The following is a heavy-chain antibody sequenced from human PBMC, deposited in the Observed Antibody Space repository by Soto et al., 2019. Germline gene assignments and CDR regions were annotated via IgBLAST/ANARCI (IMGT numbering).Heavy chain of an antibody. CDR2: INPKFGDT. V-gene: IGHV1-2*02. J-gene: IGHJ6*02. D-gene: IGHD3-10*01. Sequence: QVQLVQSGAEVKEPGDSVRVSCEASGYTFSAYYIHWVRQAPGQGLEWMGWINPKFGDTTYAQDFQGRVTMTRDMSISTVYMELSRLTSDDTAIYYCPRNMDYYYGPGSGNGHGVWGQGTTVTVFS. CDR1: GYTFSAYY. CDR3: PRNMDYYYGPGSGNGHGV.